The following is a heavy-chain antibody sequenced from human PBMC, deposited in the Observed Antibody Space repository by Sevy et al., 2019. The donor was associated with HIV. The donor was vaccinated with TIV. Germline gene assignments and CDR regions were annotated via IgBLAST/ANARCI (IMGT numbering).Heavy chain of an antibody. J-gene: IGHJ4*02. CDR3: ARGGYYYDNAAYYAFDS. CDR1: GFTFSAYA. V-gene: IGHV3-33*01. D-gene: IGHD3-22*01. Sequence: GGSLRLSCTTSGFTFSAYAMHWVRQAPGKGLEWVAIIWSDGAYQYHGDSVKGRFTISRDNSKNTVYLQMNSLRVEDTAVCYCARGGYYYDNAAYYAFDSWGQGTLVTVSS. CDR2: IWSDGAYQ.